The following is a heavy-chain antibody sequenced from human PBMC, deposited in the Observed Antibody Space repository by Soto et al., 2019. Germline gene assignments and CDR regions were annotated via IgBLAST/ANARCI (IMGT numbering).Heavy chain of an antibody. CDR2: ISSTTNYI. CDR1: GFTFSRYS. CDR3: ARESEDLTSNFDY. J-gene: IGHJ4*02. Sequence: TGGSLRLSCAASGFTFSRYSMNWVRQAPGKGLEWVSSISSTTNYIYYADSMKGRVTVSRDNAKNSVYLDMNSLSAEDTAVYYCARESEDLTSNFDYWGQGTLVTVSS. V-gene: IGHV3-21*01.